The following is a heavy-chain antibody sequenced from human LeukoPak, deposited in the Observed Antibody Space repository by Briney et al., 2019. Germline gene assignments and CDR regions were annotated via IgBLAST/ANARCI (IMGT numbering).Heavy chain of an antibody. CDR1: GFTFSSYA. CDR3: AKDGVWQSYYFDY. J-gene: IGHJ4*02. CDR2: ISDSGGNT. D-gene: IGHD6-19*01. Sequence: GGSLRLSCAASGFTFSSYAMSWVRQAPGKGLEWVSSISDSGGNTYYEDSGKGRFTISRENSKTTLYLQMNSLRAEDTAVYYCAKDGVWQSYYFDYWGQGTLVTVSS. V-gene: IGHV3-23*01.